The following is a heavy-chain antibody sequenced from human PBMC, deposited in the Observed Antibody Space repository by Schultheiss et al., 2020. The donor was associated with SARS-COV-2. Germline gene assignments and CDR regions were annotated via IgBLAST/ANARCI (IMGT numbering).Heavy chain of an antibody. J-gene: IGHJ3*02. CDR3: AKVRRYSSGWGAFDI. Sequence: GGSLRLSCAASGFTFSSYSMNWVRQATGKGLEWVSAIGTAGDTYYQGSVKGRFTVSRHNSKNTMYLQMNSLRAEDTAVYYCAKVRRYSSGWGAFDIWGQGTMVTVSS. CDR2: IGTAGDT. CDR1: GFTFSSYS. V-gene: IGHV3-13*04. D-gene: IGHD6-19*01.